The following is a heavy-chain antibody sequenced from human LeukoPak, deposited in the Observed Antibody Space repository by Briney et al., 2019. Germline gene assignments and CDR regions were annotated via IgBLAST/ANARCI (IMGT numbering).Heavy chain of an antibody. J-gene: IGHJ4*02. V-gene: IGHV4-39*01. Sequence: PSETLSLTCAVSGGSISRSRYYWGWIRQPPGKGLEWIASISYSGNSYYNPSLKSRGTISVDMSKNQFSLKLSSVTAADTAVYYCARGPRGITTTWGQGTLVTVSS. D-gene: IGHD3-10*01. CDR3: ARGPRGITTT. CDR1: GGSISRSRYY. CDR2: ISYSGNS.